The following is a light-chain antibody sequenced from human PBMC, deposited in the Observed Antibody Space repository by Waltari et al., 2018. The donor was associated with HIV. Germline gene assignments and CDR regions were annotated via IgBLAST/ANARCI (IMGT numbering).Light chain of an antibody. CDR2: GND. V-gene: IGLV3-19*01. CDR1: SLRSYY. CDR3: NSRDSSGHHLV. J-gene: IGLJ1*01. Sequence: SSELTQDPAVSVALGQTVRIPCPGDSLRSYYASWYQQKPGQAPLLVVYGNDKRTSGNPDRFSGSSSGNTASLTITGAQAEDEADYYCNSRDSSGHHLVFATGTTVTVL.